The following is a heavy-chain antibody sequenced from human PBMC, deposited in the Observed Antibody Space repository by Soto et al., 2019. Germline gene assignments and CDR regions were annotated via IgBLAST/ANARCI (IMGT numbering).Heavy chain of an antibody. CDR1: GNRSNTYW. V-gene: IGHV5-51*01. Sequence: GESPKISCRGSGNRSNTYWSSCVRQMPGKGLVWMSIIHPGPTGTKYTPSLRGPVTISADKSVSTAYLQWNSLKASDTAIYYCARRSSSGGGAYFDYWGQGTLVTVSS. J-gene: IGHJ4*02. CDR3: ARRSSSGGGAYFDY. D-gene: IGHD2-21*01. CDR2: IHPGPTGT.